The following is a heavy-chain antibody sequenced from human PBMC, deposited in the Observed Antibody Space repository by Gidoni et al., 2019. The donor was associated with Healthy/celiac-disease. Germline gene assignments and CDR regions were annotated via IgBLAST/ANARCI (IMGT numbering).Heavy chain of an antibody. V-gene: IGHV3-33*01. CDR1: GFTFSSYG. J-gene: IGHJ3*02. Sequence: QVQLVESGGGVVQPGRSLRLSCAASGFTFSSYGMHWVRQAPGKGLEWVAVIWYDGSNKYYADSVKGRFTISRDNSKNTLYLQMNSLRAEDTAVYYCARDRVSSSLGNDAFDIWGQGTMVTVSS. CDR2: IWYDGSNK. CDR3: ARDRVSSSLGNDAFDI. D-gene: IGHD6-13*01.